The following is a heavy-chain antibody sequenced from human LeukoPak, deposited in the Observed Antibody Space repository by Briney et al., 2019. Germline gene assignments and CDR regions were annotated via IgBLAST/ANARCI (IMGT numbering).Heavy chain of an antibody. V-gene: IGHV1-2*02. CDR2: INPNSGGT. D-gene: IGHD5-18*01. CDR3: ARIFDSYYLSGLDY. Sequence: ASVKVSCKASGYTFTGSYIHWVRQAPGQGLEWMGWINPNSGGTNHAQRFQGRVTMTRDTSISTAYMELSRLRSDDTAVYYCARIFDSYYLSGLDYWGQGTLVTVSS. CDR1: GYTFTGSY. J-gene: IGHJ4*02.